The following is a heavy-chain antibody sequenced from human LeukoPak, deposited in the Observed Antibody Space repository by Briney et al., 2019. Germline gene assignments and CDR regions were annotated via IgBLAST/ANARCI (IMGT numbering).Heavy chain of an antibody. CDR1: GGSFSGYY. D-gene: IGHD3-10*01. CDR3: ARGVLLWFGELSPRYWFDP. V-gene: IGHV4-34*01. CDR2: INHSGST. J-gene: IGHJ5*02. Sequence: PSETLSLTCAVYGGSFSGYYWSWIRQPPGKGLEWIGEINHSGSTNYNPSLKSRVTISVDTSKNQFSLKLSSVTAADTAGYYCARGVLLWFGELSPRYWFDPWGQGTLVTVSS.